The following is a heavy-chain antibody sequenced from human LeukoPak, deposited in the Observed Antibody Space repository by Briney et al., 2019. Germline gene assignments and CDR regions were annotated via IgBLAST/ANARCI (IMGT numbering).Heavy chain of an antibody. V-gene: IGHV4-4*02. Sequence: PSGTLSLTCAVSGGSISSSNWWSWVRQPPGKGLEWIGSIYYSGSTYYNPSLKSRVTISVDTSKNQFSLKLSSVTAADTAVYYCARSEVVRGIIPFDAFDIWGQGTMVTVSS. CDR3: ARSEVVRGIIPFDAFDI. CDR1: GGSISSSNW. CDR2: IYYSGST. J-gene: IGHJ3*02. D-gene: IGHD3-10*01.